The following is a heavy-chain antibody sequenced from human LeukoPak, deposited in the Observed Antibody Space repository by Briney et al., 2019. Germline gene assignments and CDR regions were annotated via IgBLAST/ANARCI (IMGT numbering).Heavy chain of an antibody. V-gene: IGHV4-4*07. CDR1: GGSIGSYY. CDR2: IYSSGST. J-gene: IGHJ4*02. CDR3: ASDYGD. D-gene: IGHD4-17*01. Sequence: ASETLSLTCTVSGGSIGSYYWSWIRQPAGKGLEWIGRIYSSGSTNYNPSLKSRVTISVDKSRNQFSLKLSSVTAADTAVYYCASDYGDWGQGTLVTVSS.